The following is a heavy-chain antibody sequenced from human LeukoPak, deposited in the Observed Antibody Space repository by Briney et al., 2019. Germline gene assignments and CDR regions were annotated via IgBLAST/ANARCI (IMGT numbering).Heavy chain of an antibody. V-gene: IGHV1-8*03. CDR1: GYTFTSYD. CDR2: MNPNSGNT. D-gene: IGHD1-26*01. CDR3: ARGSLAWELLD. J-gene: IGHJ4*02. Sequence: ASVKVSCKASGYTFTSYDINWVRQATGQGLEWMGWMNPNSGNTGYAQKFQGRATITRNTSISTAYMELSSLRSEDTAVYYCARGSLAWELLDWGQGTLVTVSS.